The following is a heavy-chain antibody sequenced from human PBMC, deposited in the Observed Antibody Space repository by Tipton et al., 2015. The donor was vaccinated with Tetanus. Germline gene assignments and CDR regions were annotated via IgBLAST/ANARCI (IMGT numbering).Heavy chain of an antibody. CDR1: GGSISSGGYY. J-gene: IGHJ3*01. V-gene: IGHV4-31*11. CDR3: ARAVVPAASVVAFDF. CDR2: IYYSGST. Sequence: TLSLTCAVYGGSISSGGYYWSWIRQHPGKGLEWIGYIYYSGSTYYNPSLKSRVTISVDTSKNQFSLKLSSVTAADTAVYYCARAVVPAASVVAFDFWGQGPMAPASS. D-gene: IGHD2-2*01.